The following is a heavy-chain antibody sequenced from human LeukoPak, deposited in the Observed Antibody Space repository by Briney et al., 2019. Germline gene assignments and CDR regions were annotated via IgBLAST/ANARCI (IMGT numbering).Heavy chain of an antibody. CDR3: ARPHSGSWPNVPFDY. D-gene: IGHD6-13*01. Sequence: ASVKVSCKASGYTFTGYYMHWVRQAPGQGLEWMGWINPNSGGTNYAQKFQGRVTMTRDTSISTAYMELSRLRSDDTAVYYCARPHSGSWPNVPFDYWGQGTLVTVSS. V-gene: IGHV1-2*02. CDR2: INPNSGGT. CDR1: GYTFTGYY. J-gene: IGHJ4*02.